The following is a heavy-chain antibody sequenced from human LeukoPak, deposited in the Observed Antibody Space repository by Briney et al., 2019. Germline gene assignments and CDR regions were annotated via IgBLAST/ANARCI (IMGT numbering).Heavy chain of an antibody. J-gene: IGHJ4*02. D-gene: IGHD3-22*01. V-gene: IGHV3-23*01. CDR3: AKCAGSYYYDSSGYYGDY. CDR2: ISGSGGST. CDR1: GFTFSSYA. Sequence: GGSLRLSCAASGFTFSSYAMSWVRQAPGKGLEWVSAISGSGGSTYYADPVKGRFTISRDNSKNTLYLQMNSLRAEDTAVYYCAKCAGSYYYDSSGYYGDYWGQGTLVTVSS.